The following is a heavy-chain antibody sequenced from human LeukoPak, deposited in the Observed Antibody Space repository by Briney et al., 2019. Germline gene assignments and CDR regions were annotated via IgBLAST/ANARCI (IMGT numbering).Heavy chain of an antibody. CDR2: IYYSGST. J-gene: IGHJ5*02. CDR3: ARQRILVVIRGWFDP. CDR1: GGSISSYY. Sequence: SETLSLTCSVSGGSISSYYWGWIRQPPGKGLEWIGSIYYSGSTYYNPSLKSRVTISVDTSKNQFSLKLSSVTAADTAVYYCARQRILVVIRGWFDPWGQGTLVTVSS. D-gene: IGHD3-22*01. V-gene: IGHV4-39*01.